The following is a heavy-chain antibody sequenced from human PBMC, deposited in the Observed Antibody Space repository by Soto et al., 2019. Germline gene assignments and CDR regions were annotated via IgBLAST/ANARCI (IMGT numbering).Heavy chain of an antibody. D-gene: IGHD5-12*01. Sequence: ASVKVSCKASGYTFTSYAMHWVRQAPGQRLEWMGWINAGNGNTKYSQKFQGRVTITRDTSASTAYMELSSLRSEDTAVYYCARDRRDGYNLHYWGQGTLVTVS. CDR2: INAGNGNT. CDR1: GYTFTSYA. J-gene: IGHJ4*02. V-gene: IGHV1-3*01. CDR3: ARDRRDGYNLHY.